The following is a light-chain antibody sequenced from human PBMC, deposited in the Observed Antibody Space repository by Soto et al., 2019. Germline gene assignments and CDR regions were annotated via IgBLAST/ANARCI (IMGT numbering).Light chain of an antibody. Sequence: EIVLTQSPCTLSWSPGERATPSCRASQSVSSSYLAWYQQKPGQAPRLLIYGASSRATGIPDRFSGSGSGTDFPLTISRLEPEDFAGYYCQQYGSSPWTFGQGTKVDI. CDR3: QQYGSSPWT. CDR2: GAS. CDR1: QSVSSSY. J-gene: IGKJ1*01. V-gene: IGKV3-20*01.